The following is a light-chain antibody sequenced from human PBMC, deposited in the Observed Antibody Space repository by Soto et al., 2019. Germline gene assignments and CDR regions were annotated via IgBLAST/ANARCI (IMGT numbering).Light chain of an antibody. V-gene: IGKV1-33*01. J-gene: IGKJ4*01. CDR1: QDIKNY. CDR3: QQYDHLPPLS. CDR2: DAS. Sequence: DIQMTQSPSSLSASVGDRVTITCQASQDIKNYLNWYQQKPGKAPNLLIYDASNLKTGFPSRFSGGGSGTHFTFTISSLQPEDVATYYCQQYDHLPPLSFGGGTKVEIK.